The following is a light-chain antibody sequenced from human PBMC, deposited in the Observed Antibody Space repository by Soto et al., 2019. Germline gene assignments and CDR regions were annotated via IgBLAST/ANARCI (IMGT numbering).Light chain of an antibody. Sequence: EIVLTQSPGTLSLSPGERATLSCRSSQSVSSNYLAWYQQKPDQAPRLVIYDVSGRATGIPDRFSGSGSGTDFTLTISRLEPEDFAVYYCQQYVSSPTFGQGTKVEIK. J-gene: IGKJ1*01. V-gene: IGKV3-20*01. CDR2: DVS. CDR3: QQYVSSPT. CDR1: QSVSSNY.